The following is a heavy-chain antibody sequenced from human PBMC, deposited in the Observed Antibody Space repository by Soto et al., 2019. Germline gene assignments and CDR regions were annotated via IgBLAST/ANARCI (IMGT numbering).Heavy chain of an antibody. CDR1: GLTISGKKY. J-gene: IGHJ3*01. D-gene: IGHD1-1*01. V-gene: IGHV3-53*01. CDR3: ATWHEREHAYDV. Sequence: DVQLVESGGGLIQPGESLRLSCAAFGLTISGKKYVAWVRHAPGKGLGWVSGLYDVDGSFYADSVRGRFTTSSDSSKTTVYLQMNDLRPDDTAVYYCATWHEREHAYDVWGQGTTVTVSS. CDR2: LYDVDGS.